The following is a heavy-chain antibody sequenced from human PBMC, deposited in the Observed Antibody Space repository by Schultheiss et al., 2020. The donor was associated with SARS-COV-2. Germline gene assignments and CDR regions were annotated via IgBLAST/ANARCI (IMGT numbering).Heavy chain of an antibody. CDR1: GFTFSSYA. Sequence: GGSLRLSCSASGFTFSSYAMSWVRQAPGKGLEWVSSISSSSSTIYYADSVKGRFTISRDNSKNTLYLQMSSLRAEDTAVYYCARGGYYDFWSGYSGDYWGQGTLVTVSS. CDR2: ISSSSSTI. V-gene: IGHV3-48*01. J-gene: IGHJ4*02. CDR3: ARGGYYDFWSGYSGDY. D-gene: IGHD3-3*01.